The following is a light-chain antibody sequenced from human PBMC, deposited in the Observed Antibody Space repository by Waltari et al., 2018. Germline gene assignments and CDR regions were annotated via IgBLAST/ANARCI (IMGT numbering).Light chain of an antibody. CDR2: KAS. Sequence: DIPMTQSPSTLSASVGDRVTITCRASQSISSWLAWYQQKPGKAPKHLIYKASNLESGVPSRFSGSGSGTEFTLTISSLQPDDFAIYYCQQYNGYPTFGQGTKVEIK. CDR3: QQYNGYPT. J-gene: IGKJ1*01. CDR1: QSISSW. V-gene: IGKV1-5*03.